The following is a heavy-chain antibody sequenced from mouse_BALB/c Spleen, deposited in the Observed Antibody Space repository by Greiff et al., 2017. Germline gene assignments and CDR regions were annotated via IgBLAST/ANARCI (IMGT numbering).Heavy chain of an antibody. J-gene: IGHJ4*01. Sequence: VQLQQSGPELVKPGASVKMSCKASGYTFTSYVMHWVKQKPGQGLEWIGYINPYNDGTKYNEKFKGKATLTSDKSSSTAYMELSSLTSEDSAVYYCAREEGYDDYYAIDYWGQGTSVTVSS. CDR2: INPYNDGT. CDR3: AREEGYDDYYAIDY. CDR1: GYTFTSYV. V-gene: IGHV1-14*01. D-gene: IGHD2-2*01.